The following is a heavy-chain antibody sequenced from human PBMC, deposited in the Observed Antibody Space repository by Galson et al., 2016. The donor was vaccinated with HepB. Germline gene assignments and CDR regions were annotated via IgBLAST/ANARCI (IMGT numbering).Heavy chain of an antibody. V-gene: IGHV3-11*06. Sequence: SLRLSCAASGFTFSDYYMSWIRQAPGKGLEWISYVRSSSSSTEYSDSVKGRFTISRDNAKNSLYLQMNSLRADDTAVYYCARDGRLGSSDYWGQGTLVTVSS. CDR2: VRSSSSST. D-gene: IGHD3-16*01. J-gene: IGHJ4*02. CDR3: ARDGRLGSSDY. CDR1: GFTFSDYY.